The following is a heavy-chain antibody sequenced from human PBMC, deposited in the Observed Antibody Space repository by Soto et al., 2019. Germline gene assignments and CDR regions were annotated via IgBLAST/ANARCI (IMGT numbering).Heavy chain of an antibody. J-gene: IGHJ3*02. V-gene: IGHV3-48*01. D-gene: IGHD2-2*01. CDR3: ARRLPAATGPAFDI. CDR2: ISSTSSTL. Sequence: GGSLRLSCAASVFTFSSYNMNWVRQAPGKGLEWVSYISSTSSTLYYADSVKGRFTISRDNAKNSLYLQMNSLRAEDTAVYYCARRLPAATGPAFDIWGQGTMVTVSS. CDR1: VFTFSSYN.